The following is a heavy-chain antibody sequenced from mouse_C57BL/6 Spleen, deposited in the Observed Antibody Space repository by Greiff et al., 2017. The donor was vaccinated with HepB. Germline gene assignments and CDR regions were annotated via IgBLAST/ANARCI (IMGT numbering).Heavy chain of an antibody. Sequence: EVKVVESGGGLVQPGGSLKLSCAASGFTFSDYYMYWVRQTPEKRLEWVAYISNGGGSTYYPDTVKGRFTISRDNAKNTLYLQMSRLKSEDTAMYYCARLYYDYDEFAYWGQGTLVTVSA. CDR1: GFTFSDYY. D-gene: IGHD2-4*01. J-gene: IGHJ3*01. CDR2: ISNGGGST. CDR3: ARLYYDYDEFAY. V-gene: IGHV5-12*01.